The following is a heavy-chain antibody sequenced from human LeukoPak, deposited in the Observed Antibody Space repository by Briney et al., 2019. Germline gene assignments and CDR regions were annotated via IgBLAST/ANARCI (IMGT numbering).Heavy chain of an antibody. CDR3: ASDRSGFHPYY. CDR1: GGSISSFH. J-gene: IGHJ4*02. D-gene: IGHD3-22*01. CDR2: ISSSGGA. V-gene: IGHV4-59*08. Sequence: SETLSLTCTVSGGSISSFHWNWIRQPPGKGLEWIAYISSSGGANYNPSLKSRVSLSVDTSKNQFSLPLSSVTAADAAVYYCASDRSGFHPYYWGQGTLVTVSS.